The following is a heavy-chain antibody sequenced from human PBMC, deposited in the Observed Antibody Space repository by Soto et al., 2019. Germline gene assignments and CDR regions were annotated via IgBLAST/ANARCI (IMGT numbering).Heavy chain of an antibody. CDR1: GGTFSSYA. V-gene: IGHV1-69*13. CDR2: IIPIFGTA. Sequence: SVKVSCKASGGTFSSYAISWVRQAPGQGLEWMGGIIPIFGTANYAQKFQGGVTITADESTSTAYMELSSLRSEDTAVYYCARPLIAARPQFDYWGQGTLVTVSS. D-gene: IGHD6-6*01. J-gene: IGHJ4*02. CDR3: ARPLIAARPQFDY.